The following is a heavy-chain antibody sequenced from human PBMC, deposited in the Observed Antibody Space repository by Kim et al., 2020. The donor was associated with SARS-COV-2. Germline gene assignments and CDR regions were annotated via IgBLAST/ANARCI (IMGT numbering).Heavy chain of an antibody. CDR3: TTIGSSGYWVFHFDY. J-gene: IGHJ4*02. V-gene: IGHV3-15*01. CDR1: GFTFSNAW. Sequence: GGSLRLSCAASGFTFSNAWMSWVRQAPGKGLEWVGRIKSKTDGGTTDYAAPVKGRFTISRDDPKNTLYLQMNSLKTEDTAVYYCTTIGSSGYWVFHFDYWGQGTLVTVSS. D-gene: IGHD3-22*01. CDR2: IKSKTDGGTT.